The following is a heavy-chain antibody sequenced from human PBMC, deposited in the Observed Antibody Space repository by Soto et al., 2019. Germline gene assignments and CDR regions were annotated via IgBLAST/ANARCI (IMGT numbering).Heavy chain of an antibody. V-gene: IGHV3-33*01. D-gene: IGHD3-3*01. CDR1: GFTFSSYG. J-gene: IGHJ6*02. CDR2: IWYDGSNK. CDR3: AREPIFGVVIIPYYYYGMDV. Sequence: PGGSLRLSCAASGFTFSSYGMHWVRQAPGKGLEWVAVIWYDGSNKYYADSVKGRFTISRDNSKNTLYLQMNSLRAEDTAVYYCAREPIFGVVIIPYYYYGMDVWGQGTTVTVS.